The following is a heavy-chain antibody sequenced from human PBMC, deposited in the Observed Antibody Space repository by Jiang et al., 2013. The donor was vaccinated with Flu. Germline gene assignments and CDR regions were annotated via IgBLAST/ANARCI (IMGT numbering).Heavy chain of an antibody. Sequence: CAISGDSVSSNSAAWNWIRQSPSRGLEWLGRTYYRSKWYNDYAVSVKSRITINPDTSKNQFSLQLNSVTPEDTAVYYCAREAFFDSSSSLDYWGQGTLVTVSS. CDR2: TYYRSKWYN. D-gene: IGHD6-6*01. CDR1: GDSVSSNSAA. J-gene: IGHJ4*02. CDR3: AREAFFDSSSSLDY. V-gene: IGHV6-1*01.